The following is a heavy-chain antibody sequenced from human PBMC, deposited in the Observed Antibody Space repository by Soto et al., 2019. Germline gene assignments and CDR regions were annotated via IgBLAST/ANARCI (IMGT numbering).Heavy chain of an antibody. Sequence: PGGSLRLSCAASGFTFSSYAMSWVRQAPGKGLEWVSAISGSGGSTYYADSVKGRFTISRDNSKNTLYLQMNSLRAEDTAVYYCAKDRLMTTDYYYYMDVWGKGTTVTVSS. J-gene: IGHJ6*03. CDR3: AKDRLMTTDYYYYMDV. V-gene: IGHV3-23*01. D-gene: IGHD4-4*01. CDR2: ISGSGGST. CDR1: GFTFSSYA.